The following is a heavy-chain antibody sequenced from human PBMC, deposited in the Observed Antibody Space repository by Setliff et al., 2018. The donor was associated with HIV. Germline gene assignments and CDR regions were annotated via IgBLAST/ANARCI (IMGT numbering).Heavy chain of an antibody. CDR3: AREQYHFVVDYYYYYGMDV. J-gene: IGHJ6*02. CDR1: GGSFSGYY. Sequence: PSETLSLTCAVYGGSFSGYYWSWIRQPPGKGLEWIGEIIHTGSTNYNPSLKSRVTISVDTSKNQFSLRLSSVTAADTAIYYFAREQYHFVVDYYYYYGMDVWGQGNTVTV. D-gene: IGHD2-15*01. V-gene: IGHV4-34*12. CDR2: IIHTGST.